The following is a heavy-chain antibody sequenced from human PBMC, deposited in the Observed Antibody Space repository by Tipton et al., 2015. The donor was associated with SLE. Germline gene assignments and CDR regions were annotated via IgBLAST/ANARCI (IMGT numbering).Heavy chain of an antibody. CDR1: GFTFNSFG. V-gene: IGHV3-33*05. CDR3: AKGRDSGRGTYDAFDF. CDR2: MSSDGSEK. D-gene: IGHD1-26*01. J-gene: IGHJ3*01. Sequence: SLRLSCVTSGFTFNSFGVHWVRQAPGKGLQWVALMSSDGSEKDFADSVRGRFTIPRDNSKGTLYLQMSSLRVEDTAVYYCAKGRDSGRGTYDAFDFWGQGSMVIVSS.